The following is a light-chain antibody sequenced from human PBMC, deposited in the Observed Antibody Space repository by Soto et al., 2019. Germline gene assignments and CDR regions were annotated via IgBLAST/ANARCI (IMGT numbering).Light chain of an antibody. V-gene: IGKV1-12*01. Sequence: DIQMTQSPSSVSASVGDRVTITCRASQGIGSWLAWYQQKPGKAPKLLIYAASSLQSGVTSRFSGSGSVTDFTITISSLQPEDFATYYGQQANSFPRTFGQGTKVESK. CDR1: QGIGSW. CDR3: QQANSFPRT. CDR2: AAS. J-gene: IGKJ1*01.